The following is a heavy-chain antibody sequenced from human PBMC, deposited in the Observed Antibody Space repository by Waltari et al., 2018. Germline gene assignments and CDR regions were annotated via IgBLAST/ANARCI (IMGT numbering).Heavy chain of an antibody. CDR2: ISSSSSAI. V-gene: IGHV3-48*04. CDR1: GARGGGEA. D-gene: IGHD3-3*01. J-gene: IGHJ4*02. Sequence: EGKGGEEGGGLAQPGGEGRGSCAAAGARGGGEARKGARKDPGKGLEWVSYISSSSSAIYYADSVQRRFTISRDDAPHSLFLQMNSLSAEDTAVSYCARRRDPGTISPLGFEYWGQGVLVIVSS. CDR3: ARRRDPGTISPLGFEY.